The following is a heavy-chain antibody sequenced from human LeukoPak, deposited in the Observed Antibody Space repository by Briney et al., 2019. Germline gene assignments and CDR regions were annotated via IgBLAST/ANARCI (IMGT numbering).Heavy chain of an antibody. D-gene: IGHD1-1*01. Sequence: RTGGSLRLSCAASGFTFSTYWMHWVRQAPGKGLVWVSRINTDGSSTSYADSVKGRFTISRDNAKNTLYLQMNSLRAEDTAVYYGAIDSYKDSYYYGMDVWGQGTTVTVFS. CDR2: INTDGSST. V-gene: IGHV3-74*01. CDR3: AIDSYKDSYYYGMDV. CDR1: GFTFSTYW. J-gene: IGHJ6*02.